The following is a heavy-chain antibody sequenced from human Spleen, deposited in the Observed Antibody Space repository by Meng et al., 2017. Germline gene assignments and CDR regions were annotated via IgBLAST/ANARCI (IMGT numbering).Heavy chain of an antibody. CDR2: IYSGGTT. Sequence: EVLLVETGGGLVQPGGSLRLSCVVSRFTVYSNSMSWVRAAPGKGLECVSIIYSGGTTSYADSVKGRFTISRDNSNNTLYLQMDSLRAEDTAVYYCARSLDYWGQGTLVTVSS. CDR1: RFTVYSNS. V-gene: IGHV3-66*01. CDR3: ARSLDY. J-gene: IGHJ4*02.